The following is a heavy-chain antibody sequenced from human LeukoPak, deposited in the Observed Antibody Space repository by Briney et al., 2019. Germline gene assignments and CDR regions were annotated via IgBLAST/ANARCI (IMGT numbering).Heavy chain of an antibody. V-gene: IGHV3-49*03. D-gene: IGHD1-14*01. Sequence: PGGSLRLSCTASGFTFGDYTMSWFRQAPGKGLEWVGFIRSKAYGGTTEYAASVTGRFTISRDDSKSIAYLQMNSLKTEDTAVYYCTRPGSSLNYWYFDLWGRGTLVTVSS. CDR3: TRPGSSLNYWYFDL. CDR1: GFTFGDYT. CDR2: IRSKAYGGTT. J-gene: IGHJ2*01.